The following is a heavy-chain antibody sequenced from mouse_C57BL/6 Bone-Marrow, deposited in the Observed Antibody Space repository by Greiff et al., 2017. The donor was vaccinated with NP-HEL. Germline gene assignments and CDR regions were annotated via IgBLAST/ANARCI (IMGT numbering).Heavy chain of an antibody. Sequence: EVKLMESGPGLVKPSQTVFLTCTVTGISITTGNYRWSWIRQFPGNKLEWIGYIYYSGTITYNPSPTSRTTITRDTPKNQFFLEMNSLTAEDTATYYCAREQDYGSSYFFDYWGQGTTLTVSS. CDR1: GISITTGNYR. D-gene: IGHD1-1*01. V-gene: IGHV3-5*01. CDR2: IYYSGTI. J-gene: IGHJ2*01. CDR3: AREQDYGSSYFFDY.